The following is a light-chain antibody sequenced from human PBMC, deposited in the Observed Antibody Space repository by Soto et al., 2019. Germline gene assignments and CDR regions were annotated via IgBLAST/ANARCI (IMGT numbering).Light chain of an antibody. V-gene: IGKV1-5*01. CDR1: QSISLW. CDR3: QQLNSYPLT. CDR2: DVS. Sequence: DIQMTQSPSTLSAFVGDRVTITCRASQSISLWLAWYQQKPGKAPRLLIYDVSTLESGVPSRFSGSGSGTESSLTIKSLEPDDFATYYCQQLNSYPLTFGGGTKVDIK. J-gene: IGKJ4*01.